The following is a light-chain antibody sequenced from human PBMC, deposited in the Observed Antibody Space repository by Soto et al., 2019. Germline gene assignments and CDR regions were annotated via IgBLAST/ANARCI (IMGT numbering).Light chain of an antibody. CDR1: QGIGVR. V-gene: IGKV1-12*01. CDR2: SAS. CDR3: LQVNSYPRT. J-gene: IGKJ1*01. Sequence: IQMTQSPSTLSASIGDRVTITCRASQGIGVRLAWFQQKPGKAPQYLIQSASTLQSGVPSRFSVSGSGTEFILTINSLQPEDVAIYYCLQVNSYPRTVGQGTQVEIK.